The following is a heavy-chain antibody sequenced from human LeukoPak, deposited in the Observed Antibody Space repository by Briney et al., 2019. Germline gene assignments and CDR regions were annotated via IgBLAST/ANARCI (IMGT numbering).Heavy chain of an antibody. D-gene: IGHD3-22*01. Sequence: SETLFLTCTVSGGSISSHYWSWIRQPPGKGLEWIGYIYYSGSTNYNPSLKSRVTISVDTSKNQFSLKLSSVTAADTAVDYCARNSVRVHSSGYYGYWYFDLWGRGTLVTVSS. CDR3: ARNSVRVHSSGYYGYWYFDL. J-gene: IGHJ2*01. CDR2: IYYSGST. CDR1: GGSISSHY. V-gene: IGHV4-59*11.